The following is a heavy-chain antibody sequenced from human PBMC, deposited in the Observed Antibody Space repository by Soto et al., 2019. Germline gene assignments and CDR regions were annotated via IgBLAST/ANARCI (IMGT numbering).Heavy chain of an antibody. Sequence: EVQLLESGGGLAHPGGSLRLSCTASGFTFSNYAMAWVRQAPGRGLECVAGIYGSGRGIEYADSVKGRFTISRANSKNKVDLEMNSLRGDDTAVYYCAKDAVPGDGWWLLDHWGQGTVVTVSS. J-gene: IGHJ4*02. V-gene: IGHV3-23*05. CDR2: IYGSGRGI. D-gene: IGHD2-21*02. CDR3: AKDAVPGDGWWLLDH. CDR1: GFTFSNYA.